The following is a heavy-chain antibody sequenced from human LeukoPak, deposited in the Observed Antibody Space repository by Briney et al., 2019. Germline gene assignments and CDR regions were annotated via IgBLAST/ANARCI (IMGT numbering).Heavy chain of an antibody. CDR1: GFTFSSYA. CDR2: ISGSAYST. J-gene: IGHJ3*02. CDR3: ARNTSGFKLGDAFDI. Sequence: PGGSLRLSCAASGFTFSSYAMTWVRQAPGKGLEWISAISGSAYSTSYADSVKGRFTISRDNSKNTLYLQMNSLRAEDTAIHYCARNTSGFKLGDAFDIWGQGTMDTVSS. V-gene: IGHV3-23*01. D-gene: IGHD3-22*01.